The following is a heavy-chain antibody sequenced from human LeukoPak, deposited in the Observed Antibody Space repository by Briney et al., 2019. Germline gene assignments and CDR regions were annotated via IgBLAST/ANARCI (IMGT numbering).Heavy chain of an antibody. CDR1: GGSISSGDYY. D-gene: IGHD2-2*01. V-gene: IGHV4-30-4*08. CDR2: IYYSGST. Sequence: SETLSLTCTVSGGSISSGDYYWGWIRQPPGKGLEWIGYIYYSGSTYYNPSLKSRVTISVDTSKNQFSLKLSSVTAADTAVYYCARVGYCSSTSCYLYYFDYWGQGTLVTVSS. CDR3: ARVGYCSSTSCYLYYFDY. J-gene: IGHJ4*02.